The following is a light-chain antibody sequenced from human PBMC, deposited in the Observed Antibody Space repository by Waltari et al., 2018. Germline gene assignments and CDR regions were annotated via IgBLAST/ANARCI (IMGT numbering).Light chain of an antibody. CDR2: RNN. J-gene: IGLJ3*02. CDR3: ASWDDSLNGPV. Sequence: QSVLTQPPSASGTPGQRVTISCSGSRSNIGTNTVNWYQQLPGAAPKVLIYRNNQRPSGVPDRFSGSKSVTSASLAISGLQSEDEAAYFCASWDDSLNGPVFGGGTTLTAL. V-gene: IGLV1-44*01. CDR1: RSNIGTNT.